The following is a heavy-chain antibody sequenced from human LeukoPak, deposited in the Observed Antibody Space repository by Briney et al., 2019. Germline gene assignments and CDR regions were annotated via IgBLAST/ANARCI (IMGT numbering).Heavy chain of an antibody. Sequence: SETLSLTCAVYGGSFSGYYWSWIRQPPGKRLGWIGEINHSGSTNYNPSLKSRVTISVDTSKNQFSLKLSSVTAADTAVYYCARARIAARPFDYWGQGTLVTVSS. CDR3: ARARIAARPFDY. D-gene: IGHD6-6*01. CDR2: INHSGST. CDR1: GGSFSGYY. V-gene: IGHV4-34*01. J-gene: IGHJ4*02.